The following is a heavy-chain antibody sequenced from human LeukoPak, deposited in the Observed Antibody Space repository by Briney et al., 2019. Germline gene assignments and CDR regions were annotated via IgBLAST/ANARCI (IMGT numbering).Heavy chain of an antibody. V-gene: IGHV3-7*03. CDR1: GFTFISYW. CDR2: IKQDGSEK. J-gene: IGHJ6*03. CDR3: AKNGDRGAYCTGGTCYPYFYYYMDV. D-gene: IGHD2-15*01. Sequence: PGGSLRLSCAASGFTFISYWMSWVRQAPGKGLEWVANIKQDGSEKYYVGSVKGRFTISRDNAKNSPYLQMNSLRAEDTAIYYCAKNGDRGAYCTGGTCYPYFYYYMDVWGKGTTVTI.